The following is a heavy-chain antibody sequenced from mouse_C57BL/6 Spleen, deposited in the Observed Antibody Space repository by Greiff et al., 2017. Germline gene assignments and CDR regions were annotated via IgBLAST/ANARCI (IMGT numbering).Heavy chain of an antibody. CDR2: IYPGDGDT. V-gene: IGHV1-82*01. J-gene: IGHJ1*03. CDR1: GYAFSSSW. CDR3: ARRTYDGYYGYFDV. D-gene: IGHD2-3*01. Sequence: VQLQESGPELVKPGASVKISCKASGYAFSSSWMNWVKQRPGKGLEWIGRIYPGDGDTNYNGKFKGKATLTADKSSSTAYMQLSSLTSEDSAVYFCARRTYDGYYGYFDVWGTGTTVTVSS.